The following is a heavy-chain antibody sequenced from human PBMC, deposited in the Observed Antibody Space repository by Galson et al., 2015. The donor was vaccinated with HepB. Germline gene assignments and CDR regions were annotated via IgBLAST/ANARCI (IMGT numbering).Heavy chain of an antibody. CDR1: GSTFSSYG. D-gene: IGHD4-23*01. CDR3: AKDGTFGMTTVAFDY. CDR2: IRYDGSNK. J-gene: IGHJ4*02. V-gene: IGHV3-30*02. Sequence: SLRLSCAASGSTFSSYGMHWVRQAPGKGLEWVAFIRYDGSNKYYADSVKGRFTISRDNFKNTLYLQMSSLRAEDTALYYCAKDGTFGMTTVAFDYWGRGTLVTVSS.